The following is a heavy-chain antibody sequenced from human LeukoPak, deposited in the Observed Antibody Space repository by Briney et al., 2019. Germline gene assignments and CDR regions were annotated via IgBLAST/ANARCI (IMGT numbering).Heavy chain of an antibody. J-gene: IGHJ3*02. CDR1: GFTFSNYA. CDR2: IRGSGGGA. D-gene: IGHD4-17*01. Sequence: HPGGSLRLSCTASGFTFSNYAMMWLRQAPGKGPECISVIRGSGGGAGYADSVRGRFTISRDNSKNSLYLQMNRLRAEDAAVYYCARDPNGDYVGAFDILGQGTMVTVSS. V-gene: IGHV3-23*01. CDR3: ARDPNGDYVGAFDI.